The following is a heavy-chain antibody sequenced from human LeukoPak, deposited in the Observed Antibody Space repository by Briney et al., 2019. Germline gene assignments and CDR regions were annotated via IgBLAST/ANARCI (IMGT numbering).Heavy chain of an antibody. D-gene: IGHD2-15*01. V-gene: IGHV3-23*01. CDR1: EFTFSSYA. Sequence: PGGSLRLSCAASEFTFSSYAMSWVRQAPGKGLEWASAISGTGGNTYYADSVKGRFTISRDNSKNTLYLQMNSLRAEDTAVYYCARGGASELYYFDYWGQGTLVTVSS. CDR3: ARGGASELYYFDY. CDR2: ISGTGGNT. J-gene: IGHJ4*02.